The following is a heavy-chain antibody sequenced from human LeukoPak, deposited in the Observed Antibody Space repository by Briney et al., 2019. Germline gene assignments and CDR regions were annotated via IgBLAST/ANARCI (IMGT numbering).Heavy chain of an antibody. V-gene: IGHV3-53*04. D-gene: IGHD2-2*01. J-gene: IGHJ4*02. CDR1: GFTVISNY. CDR3: ARLKYQLIFDY. Sequence: PGGSLRVSCAASGFTVISNYISWVRQVLGKGLEWVSVIYSGGRTYYADSVEGRFTISRHSSKNTVYLQMNSLRVEDTAVYYCARLKYQLIFDYRGQGTLVTVSS. CDR2: IYSGGRT.